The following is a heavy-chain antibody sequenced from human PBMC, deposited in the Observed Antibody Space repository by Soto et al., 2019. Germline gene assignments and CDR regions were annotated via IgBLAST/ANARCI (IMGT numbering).Heavy chain of an antibody. CDR2: ISGSGGDT. D-gene: IGHD1-26*01. J-gene: IGHJ4*02. CDR1: GFTFSSYA. V-gene: IGHV3-23*01. CDR3: ARHEVGATLYYVDY. Sequence: EVQMLESGGGLVQPGGSLRLSCAASGFTFSSYAMSWVRQAPGKGLEWVSGISGSGGDTYYADSVKGRFTISRDKSKNTLYLQMSSLRADDTAVYYCARHEVGATLYYVDYWGQGTLVTVSS.